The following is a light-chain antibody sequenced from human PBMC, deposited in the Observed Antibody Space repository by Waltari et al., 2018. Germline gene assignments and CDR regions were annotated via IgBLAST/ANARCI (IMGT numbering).Light chain of an antibody. CDR3: QAWDSSTWV. J-gene: IGLJ3*02. Sequence: SYELPQPPSVSVSPGQTASITCSGDKLGDKYACWYQQKPGQSPVLVIYQDSKRPSGIPERFSGSNSGNTATLTISGTQAMDEADYYSQAWDSSTWVFGGGTKLTVL. CDR1: KLGDKY. V-gene: IGLV3-1*01. CDR2: QDS.